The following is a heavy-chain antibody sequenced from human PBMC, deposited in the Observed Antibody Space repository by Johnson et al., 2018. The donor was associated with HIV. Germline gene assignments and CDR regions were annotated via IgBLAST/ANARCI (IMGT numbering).Heavy chain of an antibody. V-gene: IGHV3-74*02. CDR2: INSDGSST. CDR3: ARYGYRPEAAFDI. Sequence: VQLVESGGGVVRPGGSLRLSCAASGFTFSSYWMHWVRQAPGKGLVWVSRINSDGSSTICAASVKGRFTISRDNAKNTLYLQMNSLRAEDTAVYYCARYGYRPEAAFDIWGQGTMVTVSS. CDR1: GFTFSSYW. D-gene: IGHD5-24*01. J-gene: IGHJ3*02.